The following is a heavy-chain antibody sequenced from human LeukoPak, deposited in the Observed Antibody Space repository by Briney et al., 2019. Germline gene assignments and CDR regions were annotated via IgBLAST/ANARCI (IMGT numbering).Heavy chain of an antibody. V-gene: IGHV1-46*01. CDR1: GYTFTSYY. Sequence: ASVRVSCKASGYTFTSYYMHWVRQAPGQGLEWMGIINPSGGSTSYAQKFQGRVTMTRDTSTSTVYMELSSLRSEDMAVYYCARDAVDRLYDYWGQGTLVTVSS. J-gene: IGHJ4*02. CDR2: INPSGGST. CDR3: ARDAVDRLYDY. D-gene: IGHD4-23*01.